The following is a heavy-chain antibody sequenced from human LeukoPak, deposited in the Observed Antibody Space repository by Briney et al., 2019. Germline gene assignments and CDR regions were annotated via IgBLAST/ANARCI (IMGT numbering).Heavy chain of an antibody. Sequence: GTSLRLSCAASGFIFSDSVMHWVRQAPGKGLEWVTVISSDGSNHYYADSVKGRFTISRDNSKNTVYLQMNSLRVEDTAVYHCARDGGTIWEVLNYPFVDWGQGTLVTVSS. V-gene: IGHV3-30-3*01. CDR1: GFIFSDSV. D-gene: IGHD1-1*01. CDR3: ARDGGTIWEVLNYPFVD. CDR2: ISSDGSNH. J-gene: IGHJ4*02.